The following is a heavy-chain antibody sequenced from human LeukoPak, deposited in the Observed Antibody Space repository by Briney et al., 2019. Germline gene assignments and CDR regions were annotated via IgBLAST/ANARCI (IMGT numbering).Heavy chain of an antibody. CDR1: GFTFSSYS. CDR3: ARDADYDILTGYPTTYGMDV. J-gene: IGHJ6*02. D-gene: IGHD3-9*01. V-gene: IGHV3-48*01. Sequence: GGSLRLSCAASGFTFSSYSMNWVRQAPGKGLEWVSYISSSDSTIYYADSVKGRFTISRDNAKKSLYLQMNSLRAEDTAVYYCARDADYDILTGYPTTYGMDVWGQGTTVTVSS. CDR2: ISSSDSTI.